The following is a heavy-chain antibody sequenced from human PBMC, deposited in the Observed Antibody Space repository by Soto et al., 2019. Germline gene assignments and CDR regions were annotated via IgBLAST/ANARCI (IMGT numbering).Heavy chain of an antibody. CDR3: ARAYSTSVYYFDY. Sequence: QVQLQESGPGLVKPSETLSLTCTVSGGSISSYYWSWIRQPPGKGLEWIGYIYYSGSTNYNPSLTSRVTISIDTSKNQFSLKLSSVTAADTAVYYCARAYSTSVYYFDYWGQGTLVTVSS. V-gene: IGHV4-59*08. CDR1: GGSISSYY. CDR2: IYYSGST. J-gene: IGHJ4*02. D-gene: IGHD2-21*01.